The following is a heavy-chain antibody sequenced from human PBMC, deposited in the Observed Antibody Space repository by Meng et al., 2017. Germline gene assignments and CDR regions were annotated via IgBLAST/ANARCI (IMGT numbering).Heavy chain of an antibody. CDR2: IYSGGST. Sequence: GGSLRLSCAASGFTVSSNYMSWVRQAPGKGLEWVSVIYSGGSTYYADSVKGRFTISRDNSKNTLYLQMNSLRAEDTAVYYCARDGSVGATSGDYWGQGTLVTVSS. D-gene: IGHD1-26*01. CDR3: ARDGSVGATSGDY. J-gene: IGHJ4*02. CDR1: GFTVSSNY. V-gene: IGHV3-53*01.